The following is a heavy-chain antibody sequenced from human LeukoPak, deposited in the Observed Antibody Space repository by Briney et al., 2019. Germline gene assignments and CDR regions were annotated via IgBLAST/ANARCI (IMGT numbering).Heavy chain of an antibody. CDR3: ARGNREDSQWAAAAVEIDY. V-gene: IGHV3-33*01. D-gene: IGHD6-13*01. CDR2: MRDDGSDK. CDR1: GFTLSSYA. J-gene: IGHJ4*02. Sequence: PGGYLRLSCTVSGFTLSSYAMHWVRQAPGKGLEWVAVMRDDGSDKSHADSVKGRFTISRDNSKNTLYLQMNSLRGEDTARYYCARGNREDSQWAAAAVEIDYWGQGTLVTVSS.